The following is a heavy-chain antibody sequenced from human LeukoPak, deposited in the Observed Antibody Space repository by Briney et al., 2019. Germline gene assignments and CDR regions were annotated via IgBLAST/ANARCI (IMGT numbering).Heavy chain of an antibody. Sequence: SETLSLTXAVYGGSFSGYYWSWICQPPGKGLEWIGEINHSGSTNYNPSLKSRVTISVDTSKNQFSLKLSSVTAADTAVYYCARSPPYHFWSGYYIGYYFDYWGQGTLVTVSS. CDR3: ARSPPYHFWSGYYIGYYFDY. CDR1: GGSFSGYY. J-gene: IGHJ4*02. CDR2: INHSGST. V-gene: IGHV4-34*01. D-gene: IGHD3-3*01.